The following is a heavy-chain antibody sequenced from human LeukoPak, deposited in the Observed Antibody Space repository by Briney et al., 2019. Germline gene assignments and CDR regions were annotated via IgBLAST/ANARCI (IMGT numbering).Heavy chain of an antibody. CDR1: GYSFTSYW. CDR3: ASYGSGSYGGYYFDY. CDR2: IYPGDSDT. V-gene: IGHV5-51*01. D-gene: IGHD3-10*01. J-gene: IGHJ4*02. Sequence: GESLQISCKGSGYSFTSYWIGWVRQLPGKGLEWMGIIYPGDSDTRYSPSFQGQVTISADKSISTAYLQWSSLKASDTAMYYCASYGSGSYGGYYFDYWGQGTLVTVSS.